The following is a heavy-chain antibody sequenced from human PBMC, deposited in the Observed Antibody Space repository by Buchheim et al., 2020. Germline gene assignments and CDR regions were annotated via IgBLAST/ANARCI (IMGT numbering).Heavy chain of an antibody. CDR3: ARVAYGSGSYPYYHYGMDV. Sequence: QVQLVQSGAEVRKPGASVKVSCKASGYIFTNHYMHWVRQAPGQGLEWMGIANPSSGDTTYAQKLQGRVTMTRDTSTSTVYMELSSLRSEDTAVYYCARVAYGSGSYPYYHYGMDVWGQGTT. J-gene: IGHJ6*02. CDR1: GYIFTNHY. D-gene: IGHD3-10*01. CDR2: ANPSSGDT. V-gene: IGHV1-46*03.